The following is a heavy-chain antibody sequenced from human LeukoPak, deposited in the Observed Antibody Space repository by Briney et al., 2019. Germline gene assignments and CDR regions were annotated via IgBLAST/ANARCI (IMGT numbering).Heavy chain of an antibody. D-gene: IGHD3-3*01. Sequence: ASVKVSFTASGYTFTSYDINWVRQATGQGLEWMGWMNPNSGNTGYAQKFQGRVTMTRNTTISTAYMELSSLRSEDTAVYYCARGGLRFLEWLSDFDYWGQGTLVTVSS. V-gene: IGHV1-8*01. J-gene: IGHJ4*02. CDR2: MNPNSGNT. CDR3: ARGGLRFLEWLSDFDY. CDR1: GYTFTSYD.